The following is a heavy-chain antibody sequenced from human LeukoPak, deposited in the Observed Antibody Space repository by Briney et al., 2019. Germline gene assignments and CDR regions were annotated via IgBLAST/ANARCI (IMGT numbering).Heavy chain of an antibody. J-gene: IGHJ4*02. Sequence: PGGSLRLSCTGSGFTFGNYRMTWVRQAPGKGLEWISYSNAAGSPVSYAESVQGRFTISRDNAKNSLYLEMDSLRDDDTAVYYCARDRSLSVAGTFDFWGQGSLVTVSS. D-gene: IGHD6-19*01. CDR1: GFTFGNYR. CDR3: ARDRSLSVAGTFDF. V-gene: IGHV3-48*02. CDR2: SNAAGSPV.